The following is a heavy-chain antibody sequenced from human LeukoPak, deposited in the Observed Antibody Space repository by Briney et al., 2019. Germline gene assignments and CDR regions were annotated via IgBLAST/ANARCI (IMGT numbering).Heavy chain of an antibody. V-gene: IGHV4-39*07. CDR2: VYYSGST. Sequence: SETLSLTCTVSNGSISSSSYYWGWIRQSPGKGLEWIGSVYYSGSTYYNPSLKSRVTISVDTSKNQFSLKLRSVTAADTAVYYCAKVATFGVVEYYFDYWGQGTLVTVSS. J-gene: IGHJ4*02. CDR3: AKVATFGVVEYYFDY. CDR1: NGSISSSSYY. D-gene: IGHD3-3*01.